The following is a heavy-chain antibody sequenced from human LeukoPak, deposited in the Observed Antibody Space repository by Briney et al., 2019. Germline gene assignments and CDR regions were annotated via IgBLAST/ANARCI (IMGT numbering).Heavy chain of an antibody. CDR2: ISYDGSNK. CDR3: AGEYVIAFGY. Sequence: GGSLRLSCAASGFTFSSYAMHWVRQAPGKGLEWVAVISYDGSNKYYADSVKGRFTISRDNSKNTLYLQMNSLRAEDTAVYHCAGEYVIAFGYWGQGTLVTVSS. D-gene: IGHD3-22*01. V-gene: IGHV3-30*01. CDR1: GFTFSSYA. J-gene: IGHJ4*02.